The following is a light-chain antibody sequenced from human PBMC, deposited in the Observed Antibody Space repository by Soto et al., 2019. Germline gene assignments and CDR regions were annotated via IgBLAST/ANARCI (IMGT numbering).Light chain of an antibody. V-gene: IGLV1-40*01. CDR3: QSYDSSLSSVV. J-gene: IGLJ2*01. CDR1: SSNIGAGYD. CDR2: GNI. Sequence: QLVLTQPPSVSGAPGQRVTISCTGSSSNIGAGYDVHWYQQLPGTAPKLLIYGNINRPSGVPDRFSGSKSGTSASLAITGLQAEDEADYYCQSYDSSLSSVVFGGGTKLTVL.